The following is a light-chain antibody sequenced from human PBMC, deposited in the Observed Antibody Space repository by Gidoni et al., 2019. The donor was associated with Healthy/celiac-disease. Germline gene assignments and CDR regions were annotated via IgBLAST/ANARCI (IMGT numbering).Light chain of an antibody. CDR3: QQFNSYPPT. J-gene: IGKJ4*01. CDR1: QGISSA. V-gene: IGKV1-13*02. Sequence: AIPLTPSPSSLSASVGDRVTITCRASQGISSALAWYQQKPGKAPKLLIYDASSLESGVPSRFSGSGSGTDFTLTISSLQPEDFATYYCQQFNSYPPTFGGXTKVEIK. CDR2: DAS.